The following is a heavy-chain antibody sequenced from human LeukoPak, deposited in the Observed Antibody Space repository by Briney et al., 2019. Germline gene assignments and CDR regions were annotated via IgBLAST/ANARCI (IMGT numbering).Heavy chain of an antibody. CDR1: GFTFSSYG. CDR3: ARDVRYSDWLSLVDY. CDR2: IWYDGSNK. Sequence: GRSLRLSCAASGFTFSSYGMHWVRQAPGKGLEWVAVIWYDGSNKYYADSVKGRFTISRDNSKNTLYLQMNSLRAEDTAVYYCARDVRYSDWLSLVDYWGQGTLVTVSS. J-gene: IGHJ4*02. D-gene: IGHD3-9*01. V-gene: IGHV3-33*01.